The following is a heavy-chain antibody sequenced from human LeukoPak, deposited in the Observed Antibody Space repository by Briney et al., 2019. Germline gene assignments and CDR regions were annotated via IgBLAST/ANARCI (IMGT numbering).Heavy chain of an antibody. J-gene: IGHJ4*02. V-gene: IGHV4-59*12. D-gene: IGHD6-19*01. CDR1: GGSISSFH. CDR3: ARSGWYWGFYFDY. Sequence: SETLSLTCTVSGGSISSFHWSWIRQPPGKGLEWIGYISYSGRTNYNPSLKSRVTISLDMSKNQFSLKLNSVTAADTAVYYCARSGWYWGFYFDYWGQGTLVTVSS. CDR2: ISYSGRT.